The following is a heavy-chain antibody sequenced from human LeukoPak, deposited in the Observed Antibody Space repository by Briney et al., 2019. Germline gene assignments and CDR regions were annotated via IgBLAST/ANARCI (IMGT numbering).Heavy chain of an antibody. CDR3: ARDGIYSNNFDAFDI. V-gene: IGHV1-18*01. D-gene: IGHD4-11*01. Sequence: GASVKVSCKASGYTFTSYGISWVRQAPGQGLEWMGWISAYNGNTNYAQKLQGRVTMTRDRSISTAYMELSSLRSDDTAVYYCARDGIYSNNFDAFDIWAKGQWSPSLQ. J-gene: IGHJ3*02. CDR2: ISAYNGNT. CDR1: GYTFTSYG.